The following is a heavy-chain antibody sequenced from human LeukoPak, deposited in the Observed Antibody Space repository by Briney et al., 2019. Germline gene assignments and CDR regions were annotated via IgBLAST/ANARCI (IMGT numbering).Heavy chain of an antibody. CDR2: MHYSGST. CDR1: GESISNYY. D-gene: IGHD3-10*02. V-gene: IGHV4-59*01. CDR3: ARDVRGSSPRSIYYGVDV. J-gene: IGHJ6*02. Sequence: SETLSLTCTVSGESISNYYWSWIRRPPGKGLEWIGNMHYSGSTNYNPSLKSRVTISVDTSKNQFSLKLSSVTAADTAVYYCARDVRGSSPRSIYYGVDVWGQGTTVSVSS.